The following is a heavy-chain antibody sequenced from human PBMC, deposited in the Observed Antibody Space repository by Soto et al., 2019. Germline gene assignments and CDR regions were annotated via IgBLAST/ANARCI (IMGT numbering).Heavy chain of an antibody. D-gene: IGHD3-10*01. CDR1: GGTFSSYA. CDR3: ASSITMVRGADYYDGMDV. J-gene: IGHJ6*02. CDR2: IIPIFGTA. Sequence: GASVKVSCKASGGTFSSYAISWVRQAPGQGLEWMGGIIPIFGTANYAQKFQGRVTITADESTSTAYMELRSLRSEDTAVYYCASSITMVRGADYYDGMDVWGQGTTVTVSS. V-gene: IGHV1-69*13.